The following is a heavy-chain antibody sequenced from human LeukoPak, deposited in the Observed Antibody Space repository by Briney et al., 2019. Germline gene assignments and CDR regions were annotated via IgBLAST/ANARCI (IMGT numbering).Heavy chain of an antibody. CDR1: GGSISSHY. D-gene: IGHD6-13*01. V-gene: IGHV4-59*11. Sequence: PSETLSLTCTVSGGSISSHYWSWILQPPGKGLEWIGYIYYSGGTNYNPSLKSRVTISVDTSKGQFSLKLSSVTAADTAVYYCASVGQQLTGVYYYYYMDVWGKGTTVTVSS. CDR3: ASVGQQLTGVYYYYYMDV. CDR2: IYYSGGT. J-gene: IGHJ6*03.